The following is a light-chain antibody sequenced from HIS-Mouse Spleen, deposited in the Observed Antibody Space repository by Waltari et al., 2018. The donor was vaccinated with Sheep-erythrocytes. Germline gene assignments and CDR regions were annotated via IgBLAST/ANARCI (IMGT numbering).Light chain of an antibody. J-gene: IGLJ1*01. V-gene: IGLV2-11*01. Sequence: QSALTQPRSVSGSPGQSVTISCTGTSSDVGGYNYVPWYQHHPGKAPKPMIYDVSKRPSGVPDRFSGSKSGNTASLTISGLQAEDEADYYCCSYAGSYTYVFGTGTKVTVL. CDR3: CSYAGSYTYV. CDR1: SSDVGGYNY. CDR2: DVS.